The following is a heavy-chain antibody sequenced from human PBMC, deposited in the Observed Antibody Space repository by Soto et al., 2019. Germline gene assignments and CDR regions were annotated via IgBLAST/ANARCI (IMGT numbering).Heavy chain of an antibody. J-gene: IGHJ1*01. D-gene: IGHD1-1*01. Sequence: SGTLFDTCALSGCSVRHTHFWGLIRQPPGKRLEWFGSIYNSGSTPYNPSLKSRVTMSVDTSKNQFSLKLRSVKAADAAVYLCVRNGTCAAPSLWNKH. CDR3: VRNGTCAAPSLWNKH. V-gene: IGHV4-38-2*01. CDR2: IYNSGST. CDR1: GCSVRHTHF.